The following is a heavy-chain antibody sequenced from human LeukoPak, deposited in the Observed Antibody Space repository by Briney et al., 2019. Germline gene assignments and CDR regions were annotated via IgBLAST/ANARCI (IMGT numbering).Heavy chain of an antibody. CDR1: GGSISSYY. CDR2: IYYSGST. D-gene: IGHD6-19*01. J-gene: IGHJ4*02. Sequence: SETLSLTCTVSGGSISSYYWSWIRQPPGKGLEWIGYIYYSGSTNYNPSLKSRVTISVDTSKNQFSLKLGSVTAADTAVYYCARGSGYSSGWYNPRPFDYWGQGTLVTVSS. CDR3: ARGSGYSSGWYNPRPFDY. V-gene: IGHV4-59*01.